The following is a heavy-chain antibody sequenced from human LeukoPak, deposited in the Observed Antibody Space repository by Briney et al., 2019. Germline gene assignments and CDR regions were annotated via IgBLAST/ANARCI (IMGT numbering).Heavy chain of an antibody. CDR1: GGTFSSYA. V-gene: IGHV1-69*06. J-gene: IGHJ6*03. Sequence: SVKVSCKASGGTFSSYAISWVRQAPGQGLEWMGRIIPIFGTANYAQKLRGRVTLTADKSTSTAYMELSSLRSEDTAVYYCASPYDYVWGAHYYMDVWGKGTTVTVSS. CDR3: ASPYDYVWGAHYYMDV. CDR2: IIPIFGTA. D-gene: IGHD3-16*01.